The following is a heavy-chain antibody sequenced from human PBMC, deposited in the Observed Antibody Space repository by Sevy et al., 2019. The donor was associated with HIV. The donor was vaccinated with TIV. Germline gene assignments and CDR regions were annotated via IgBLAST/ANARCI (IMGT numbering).Heavy chain of an antibody. V-gene: IGHV3-72*01. J-gene: IGHJ6*03. D-gene: IGHD2-21*01. CDR1: GFAFSDHY. Sequence: GGSLRLSCAASGFAFSDHYVDWVRQAPGKGLEWVGRIRKRPNRYTTEYAASVEGRFTISRDDSRHSLYLQMNSLKTEDSAVYYCVRGPNCGVGGCQQISPYCLDVWGKGATVTVSS. CDR2: IRKRPNRYTT. CDR3: VRGPNCGVGGCQQISPYCLDV.